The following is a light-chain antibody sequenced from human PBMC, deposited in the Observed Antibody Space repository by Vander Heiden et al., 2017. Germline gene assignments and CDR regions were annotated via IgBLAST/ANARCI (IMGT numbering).Light chain of an antibody. CDR1: QPLNSNF. J-gene: IGKJ2*01. CDR3: QRYGSSPMFT. Sequence: EIVLTQSPGTLSLSPGARATLPCRASQPLNSNFLSLFRQVPGQAPRLVIHGSYSRATGIADRVSGSGCGTDFDLTISRLEPEDCAVYYCQRYGSSPMFTFGQGTKLEI. V-gene: IGKV3-20*01. CDR2: GSY.